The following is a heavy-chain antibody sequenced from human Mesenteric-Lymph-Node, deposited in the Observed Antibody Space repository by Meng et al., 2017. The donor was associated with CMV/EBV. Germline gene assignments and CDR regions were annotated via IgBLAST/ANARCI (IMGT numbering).Heavy chain of an antibody. CDR1: GTFTSNP. CDR2: IIPLLDIR. J-gene: IGHJ1*01. D-gene: IGHD3-3*01. Sequence: GTFTSNPLSWMRQAPGQGLEWMGRIIPLLDIRNYAEKFQGRVTMSADTSTNIAYLEVSSLRSDDTAVYYCARERATVGTLEVGYFQYWGQGTLVTVSS. CDR3: ARERATVGTLEVGYFQY. V-gene: IGHV1-69*04.